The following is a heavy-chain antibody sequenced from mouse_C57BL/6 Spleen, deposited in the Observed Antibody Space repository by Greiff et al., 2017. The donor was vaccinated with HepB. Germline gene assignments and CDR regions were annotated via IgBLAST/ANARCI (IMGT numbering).Heavy chain of an antibody. CDR1: GYTFTSYW. J-gene: IGHJ1*03. D-gene: IGHD1-1*01. Sequence: VQLQQPGAELVKPGASVKLSCKASGYTFTSYWMHWVKQRPGQGLEWIGMIHPNSGSTNYNEKFKSKATLTVDKSSSTAYMQLSSLTAEDSAVDSCARPYGSSAHWYFDVWGTGTTVTGAS. CDR3: ARPYGSSAHWYFDV. CDR2: IHPNSGST. V-gene: IGHV1-64*01.